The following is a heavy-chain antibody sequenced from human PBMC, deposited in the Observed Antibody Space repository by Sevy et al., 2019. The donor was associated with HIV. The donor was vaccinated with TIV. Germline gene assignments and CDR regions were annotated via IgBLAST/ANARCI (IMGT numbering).Heavy chain of an antibody. CDR3: ANGRAAGIFDY. CDR2: ISGSGGST. J-gene: IGHJ4*02. CDR1: GFTFSSYA. Sequence: GGSQRLSCAASGFTFSSYAMSWVRQAPGKGLEWVSAISGSGGSTYYADSVKGRFTISRDNSKNTLYLQMNSLRAEDTAVYYCANGRAAGIFDYWGQGTLVTVSS. D-gene: IGHD6-13*01. V-gene: IGHV3-23*01.